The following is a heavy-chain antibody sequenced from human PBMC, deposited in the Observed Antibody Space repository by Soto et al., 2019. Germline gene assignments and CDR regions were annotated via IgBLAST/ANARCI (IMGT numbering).Heavy chain of an antibody. CDR3: VRAVHYCTNGVCSFDY. V-gene: IGHV4-31*03. CDR1: GGSISSGGYY. D-gene: IGHD2-8*01. Sequence: QVQLQESGPGLVEPSQTLSLTCTVSGGSISSGGYYWNWIRQHPGKGLEWIGFISYSGTTQYNPSLKSRVTMTVDTSKNQFSLRLTSVTAADTAVYYDVRAVHYCTNGVCSFDYWGQGILATVYS. J-gene: IGHJ4*02. CDR2: ISYSGTT.